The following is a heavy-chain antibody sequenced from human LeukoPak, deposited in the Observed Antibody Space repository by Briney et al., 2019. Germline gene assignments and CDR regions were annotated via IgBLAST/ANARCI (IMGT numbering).Heavy chain of an antibody. D-gene: IGHD3-22*01. Sequence: GESLKISCKGSGYSFTSYWIDWVRQMPGKGLEWMGIIYPGDSDTRYSPSFQGQVTVSADKSISTAYLQWSSLKASDTAMYYCARSYYYDSSGYYVIWFDPWGQGTLVTVSS. J-gene: IGHJ5*02. CDR1: GYSFTSYW. V-gene: IGHV5-51*01. CDR3: ARSYYYDSSGYYVIWFDP. CDR2: IYPGDSDT.